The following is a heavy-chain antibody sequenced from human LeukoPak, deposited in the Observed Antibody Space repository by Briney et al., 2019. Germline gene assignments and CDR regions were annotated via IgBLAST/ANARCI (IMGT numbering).Heavy chain of an antibody. CDR1: GFTFSSYW. CDR2: ISGSGGST. J-gene: IGHJ3*02. CDR3: AKDMAVAGTLRGDAFDI. Sequence: PGGSLRLSCAASGFTFSSYWMHWVRQAPGKGLEWVSAISGSGGSTYYADSVRGRFTISRDNSKNTLYLQMNSLRAEDTAVYYCAKDMAVAGTLRGDAFDIWGQGTMVTVFS. D-gene: IGHD6-19*01. V-gene: IGHV3-23*01.